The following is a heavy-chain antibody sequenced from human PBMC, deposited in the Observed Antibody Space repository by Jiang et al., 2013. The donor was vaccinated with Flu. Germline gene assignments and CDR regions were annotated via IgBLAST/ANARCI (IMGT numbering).Heavy chain of an antibody. CDR1: GESVSSDTAA. CDR3: ARGWSGYYSFDY. J-gene: IGHJ4*02. V-gene: IGHV6-1*01. CDR2: TYYRSKWYT. D-gene: IGHD3-3*01. Sequence: SQTLSLTCVISGESVSSDTAAWNWIRQSPSRGLEWLGKTYYRSKWYTDYAVSVKSRITINADTSKNQFSLQLNSVTPEDTAVYYCARGWSGYYSFDYWGQGTLVTVSS.